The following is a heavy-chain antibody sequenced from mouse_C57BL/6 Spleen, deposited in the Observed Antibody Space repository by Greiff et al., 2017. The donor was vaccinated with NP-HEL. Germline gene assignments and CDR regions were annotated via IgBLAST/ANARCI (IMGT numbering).Heavy chain of an antibody. V-gene: IGHV1-64*01. CDR3: ARAYYSNYGAY. J-gene: IGHJ3*01. CDR1: GYTFTSYW. CDR2: IHPNSGST. D-gene: IGHD2-5*01. Sequence: QVQLKQPGAELVKPGASVKLSCKASGYTFTSYWMHWVKQRPGQGLEWIGMIHPNSGSTNYNEKFKSKATLTVDKSSSTAYMQLSSLTSEDSAVYYCARAYYSNYGAYWGQGTLVTVSA.